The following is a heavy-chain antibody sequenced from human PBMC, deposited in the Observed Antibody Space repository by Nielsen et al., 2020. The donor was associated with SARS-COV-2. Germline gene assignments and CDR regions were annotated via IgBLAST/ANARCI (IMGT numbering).Heavy chain of an antibody. CDR2: ISAYNGNT. Sequence: ASVKVSCKASGYTFTSYGISWVRQAPGQGLEWMGWISAYNGNTNYAQKLQGRVTMTTDTSTSTAYMELRGLRSDDTAVYYCAREFRLTGEGLYYYYGMDVWGQGTTVTVSS. CDR3: AREFRLTGEGLYYYYGMDV. J-gene: IGHJ6*02. D-gene: IGHD7-27*01. CDR1: GYTFTSYG. V-gene: IGHV1-18*01.